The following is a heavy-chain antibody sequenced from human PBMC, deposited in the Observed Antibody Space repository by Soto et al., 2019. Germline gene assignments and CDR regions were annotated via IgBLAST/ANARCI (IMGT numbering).Heavy chain of an antibody. V-gene: IGHV4-38-2*02. CDR2: IYHSGST. CDR3: ARDHIVVVPAAHYYYGMDV. D-gene: IGHD2-2*01. CDR1: GYSISSGYY. Sequence: PSETLSLTCAVSGYSISSGYYWGWIRQPPGKGLEWIGSIYHSGSTYYNPSLKSRVTISVDTSKNQFSPKLSSVTAADTAVYYCARDHIVVVPAAHYYYGMDVWGQGTTVTVSS. J-gene: IGHJ6*02.